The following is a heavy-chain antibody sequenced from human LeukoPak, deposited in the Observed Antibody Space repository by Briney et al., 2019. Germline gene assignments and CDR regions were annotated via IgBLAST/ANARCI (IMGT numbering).Heavy chain of an antibody. CDR1: GFTVSSNY. CDR3: ARAGVGRYFDWLPQNPYYYYGMDV. J-gene: IGHJ6*02. D-gene: IGHD3-9*01. Sequence: PGGSLRLSCAASGFTVSSNYMSWVRQAPGKGLEWVSVIYSGGSTYYADSVKGRFTISGDNSKNTLYLQMNSLRAEDTAVYYCARAGVGRYFDWLPQNPYYYYGMDVWGQGTTVTVSS. V-gene: IGHV3-66*01. CDR2: IYSGGST.